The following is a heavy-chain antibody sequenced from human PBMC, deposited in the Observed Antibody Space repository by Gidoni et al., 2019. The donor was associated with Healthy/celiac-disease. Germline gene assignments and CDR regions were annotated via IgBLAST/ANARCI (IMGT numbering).Heavy chain of an antibody. CDR1: GFTFSSYA. J-gene: IGHJ4*02. CDR3: ARDGCFDY. Sequence: QVQLVESGGGVVQPGRSLRLSCAASGFTFSSYALHWVRQAPGKGLEWVAVISYDGSNKYYADSVKGRFTISRDNSKNTLYLQMNSLRAEDTAVYYCARDGCFDYWGQGTLVTVSS. CDR2: ISYDGSNK. V-gene: IGHV3-30-3*01. D-gene: IGHD3-10*01.